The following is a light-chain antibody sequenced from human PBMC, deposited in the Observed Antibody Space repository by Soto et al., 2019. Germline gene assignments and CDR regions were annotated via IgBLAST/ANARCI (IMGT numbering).Light chain of an antibody. Sequence: EIVLTQSPGTLSLSPGERATLSCRASQSVSSSYLAWYQQKPGQAPRLLIYGESSRATGIPDRFSGRGSGTDFTLTISRLEPEDFAEYYCQQYGSSPPWTFGQGTKVEIK. CDR2: GES. J-gene: IGKJ1*01. CDR3: QQYGSSPPWT. CDR1: QSVSSSY. V-gene: IGKV3-20*01.